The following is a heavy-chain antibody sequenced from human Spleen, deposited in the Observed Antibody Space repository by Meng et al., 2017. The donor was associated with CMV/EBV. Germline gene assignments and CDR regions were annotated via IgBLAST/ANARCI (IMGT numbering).Heavy chain of an antibody. CDR3: ARSVGWWSLDY. Sequence: FVSGGSITASYNYWSWVRQPPGKGLEWIGEVSHSGSAKYIPSLKSRVTISIDNTKNHFSLQLTSVTAADTGVYFCARSVGWWSLDYWGQGALVTVSS. V-gene: IGHV4/OR15-8*01. CDR2: VSHSGSA. J-gene: IGHJ4*02. CDR1: GGSITASYNY. D-gene: IGHD2-15*01.